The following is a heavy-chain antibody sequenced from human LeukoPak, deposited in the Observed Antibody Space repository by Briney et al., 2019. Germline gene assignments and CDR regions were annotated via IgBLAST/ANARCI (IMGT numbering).Heavy chain of an antibody. Sequence: SSETLSLTRTVSGGSISSYYWSWIRQPPGKGLEWIGYIYYSGSTSYNPSLKSRVTISVDTSKKQFSLKLSSVTAADTAFYYCARYIVSYPHDAFDIWGQGTMVTVSS. CDR1: GGSISSYY. V-gene: IGHV4-59*01. D-gene: IGHD1-26*01. J-gene: IGHJ3*02. CDR3: ARYIVSYPHDAFDI. CDR2: IYYSGST.